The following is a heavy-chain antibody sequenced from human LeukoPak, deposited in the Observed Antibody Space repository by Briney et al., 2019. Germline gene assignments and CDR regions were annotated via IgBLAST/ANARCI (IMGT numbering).Heavy chain of an antibody. Sequence: GGSLRLSCAASGFTFSTYEMNWVRQAPGKGLEWVSYISSSGSTIYYADSVKGRFTISRDNAKNSLYLQMNSLRAEDTAVYYCARDNMVDAFDIWGQGTMVTVPS. J-gene: IGHJ3*02. CDR2: ISSSGSTI. CDR3: ARDNMVDAFDI. V-gene: IGHV3-48*03. CDR1: GFTFSTYE. D-gene: IGHD2-8*01.